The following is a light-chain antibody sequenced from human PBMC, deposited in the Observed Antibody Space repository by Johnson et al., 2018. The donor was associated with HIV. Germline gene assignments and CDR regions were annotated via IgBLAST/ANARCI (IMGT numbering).Light chain of an antibody. CDR1: SSSIGSNY. CDR3: GAWDGSLSVYV. J-gene: IGLJ1*01. V-gene: IGLV1-51*02. Sequence: QSVLTQPPSVSAAPGQKVTISCSGNSSSIGSNYVSWYQQLPGAAPKLLIFENNKRPSGIPDRFSGSKSGTSVTLGITGLQTGDEADYYCGAWDGSLSVYVFGTGTKVTVL. CDR2: ENN.